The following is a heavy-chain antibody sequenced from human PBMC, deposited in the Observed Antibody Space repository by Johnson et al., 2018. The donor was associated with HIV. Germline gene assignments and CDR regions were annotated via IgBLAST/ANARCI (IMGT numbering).Heavy chain of an antibody. J-gene: IGHJ3*02. CDR1: GFTFSSYG. V-gene: IGHV3-30*18. D-gene: IGHD6-13*01. CDR3: AKHNGLDSSWPFDAFDI. CDR2: IWYDGSNK. Sequence: VQLVESGGGVVQPGRSLRLSCAASGFTFSSYGMHWVRQAPGKGLEWVAVIWYDGSNKYYADSVKGRFTISRDNSENTLYLQMNSLRPEDTAVYYCAKHNGLDSSWPFDAFDIWGQGTRVTVSS.